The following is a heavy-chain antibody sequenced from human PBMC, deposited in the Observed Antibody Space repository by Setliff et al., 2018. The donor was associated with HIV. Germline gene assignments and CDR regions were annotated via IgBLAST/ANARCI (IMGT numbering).Heavy chain of an antibody. J-gene: IGHJ5*02. CDR3: SNWSTTIDEDA. CDR2: ITPSGAT. Sequence: SETLSLTCAVYGGSVSGHYWGWFRQPPGKGLEWIGEITPSGATNYLPSLKSRVTMSLDTSKNQFSLKMTSVTAADTALYYCSNWSTTIDEDAWGQGTLVTVSS. CDR1: GGSVSGHY. V-gene: IGHV4-34*01. D-gene: IGHD1-1*01.